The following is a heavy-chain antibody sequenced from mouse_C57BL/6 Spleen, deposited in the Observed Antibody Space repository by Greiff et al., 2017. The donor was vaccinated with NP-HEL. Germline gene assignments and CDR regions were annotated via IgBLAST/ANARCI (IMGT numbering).Heavy chain of an antibody. J-gene: IGHJ4*01. D-gene: IGHD1-1*01. CDR1: GYSFTGYY. CDR2: INPSTGGT. Sequence: EVKLMESGPELVKPGASVKISCKASGYSFTGYYMNWVKQSPEKSLEWIGEINPSTGGTTYNQKFKAKATLTVDKSSSTAYMQLKSLTSEDSAVYYCARSHYYGSSLYAMDYWGQGTSVTVSS. CDR3: ARSHYYGSSLYAMDY. V-gene: IGHV1-42*01.